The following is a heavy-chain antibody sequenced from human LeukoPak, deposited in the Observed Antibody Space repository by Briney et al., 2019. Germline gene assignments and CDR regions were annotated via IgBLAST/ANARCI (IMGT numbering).Heavy chain of an antibody. CDR2: IYYSGST. V-gene: IGHV4-39*01. CDR1: GGSISSSSYY. Sequence: SETLSLTCTVSGGSISSSSYYWGWVRQPPGKGLEWIGSIYYSGSTYYNPSLKSRVTISVATSKNQFSLKLSSVTAADTAVYYCARSLGATTFPYFDYWGQGTLVTVSS. D-gene: IGHD1-26*01. J-gene: IGHJ4*02. CDR3: ARSLGATTFPYFDY.